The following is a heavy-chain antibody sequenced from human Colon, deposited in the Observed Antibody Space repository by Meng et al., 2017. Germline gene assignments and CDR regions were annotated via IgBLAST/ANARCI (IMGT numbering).Heavy chain of an antibody. D-gene: IGHD3-3*01. V-gene: IGHV3-30*06. Sequence: GESLKISCAASGFTFGTSIIHWVRQAPGKGLEWVAVISYDGTNQYYADSVKGRFSISRDNSMNTLYLQMNSLRVEETAVYYWARAADGQILEVVNTWFDPWGQGTLVTVSS. J-gene: IGHJ5*02. CDR3: ARAADGQILEVVNTWFDP. CDR1: GFTFGTSI. CDR2: ISYDGTNQ.